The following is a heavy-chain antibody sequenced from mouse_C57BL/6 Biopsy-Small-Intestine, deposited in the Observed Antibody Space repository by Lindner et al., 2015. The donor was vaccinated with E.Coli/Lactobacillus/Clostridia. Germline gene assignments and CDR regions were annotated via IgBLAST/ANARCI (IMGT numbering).Heavy chain of an antibody. CDR3: ARVSCCGTGYLYYFDY. CDR2: INRNTGNP. J-gene: IGHJ2*01. D-gene: IGHD2-2*01. Sequence: VKVSCKASGYTFTDYAMSWVRQAPGQGLEWMGWINRNTGNPTYAQGFTGRFVFSLDSSVSTAYVQISSLKAEDTAVYYCARVSCCGTGYLYYFDYWGQGTLITVSS. CDR1: GYTFTDYA. V-gene: IGHV9-3*02.